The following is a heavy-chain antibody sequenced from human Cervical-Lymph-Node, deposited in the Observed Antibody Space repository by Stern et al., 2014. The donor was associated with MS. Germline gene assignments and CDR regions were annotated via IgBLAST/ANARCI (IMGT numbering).Heavy chain of an antibody. CDR1: GYTFNDYY. J-gene: IGHJ4*02. Sequence: VQLVESGGGLVKPGGSLRLSCAASGYTFNDYYMSWIRPTPGRGLEWVSTITFGGTDTFYAESVKGRFTISRDDAKSSVFLQMSSLRAEDTAVYYCTRAGKSSTWYPFDSWGQGTRVTVSS. V-gene: IGHV3-11*01. CDR3: TRAGKSSTWYPFDS. CDR2: ITFGGTDT. D-gene: IGHD2-2*01.